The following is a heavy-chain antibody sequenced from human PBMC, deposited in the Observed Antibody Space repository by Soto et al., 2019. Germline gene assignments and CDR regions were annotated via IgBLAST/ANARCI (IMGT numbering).Heavy chain of an antibody. V-gene: IGHV4-31*03. D-gene: IGHD3-10*01. CDR1: GGSISSGGYY. CDR3: AGGGLLFRAFDI. CDR2: IYYSGST. J-gene: IGHJ3*02. Sequence: QVQLQESGPGLVKPSQTLSLTCTVSGGSISSGGYYWSWIRQHPGKGLEWIGYIYYSGSTYYNPSLKSRVTISVDTSKNHFSLKLSAVTAADTAVYYCAGGGLLFRAFDIWGQGTMVTVSS.